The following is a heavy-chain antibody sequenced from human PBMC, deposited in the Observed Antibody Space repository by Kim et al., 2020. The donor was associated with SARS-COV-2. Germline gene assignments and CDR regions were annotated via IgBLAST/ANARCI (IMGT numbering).Heavy chain of an antibody. V-gene: IGHV3-30*04. CDR2: ISYDGSNK. J-gene: IGHJ4*02. D-gene: IGHD3-10*01. CDR1: GFTFSSYA. CDR3: ARDLYYYGSGSYL. Sequence: GGSLRLSCAASGFTFSSYAMHWVRQAPGKGLEWVAVISYDGSNKYYADSVKGRFTISRDNSKNTLYLQMNSLRAEDTAVYYCARDLYYYGSGSYLWGQGTLVTVSS.